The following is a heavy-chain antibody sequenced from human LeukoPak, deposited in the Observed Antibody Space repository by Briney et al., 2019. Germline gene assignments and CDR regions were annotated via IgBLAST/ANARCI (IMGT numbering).Heavy chain of an antibody. D-gene: IGHD2-2*01. V-gene: IGHV4-31*03. CDR2: IYYSGST. J-gene: IGHJ4*02. CDR3: ARQAVNIVVVPVGIDY. Sequence: SETLSLTCTVSGGSISSGGYYWSWIRQHPGKGLEWIGYIYYSGSTYYNPSLKSRVTISVDTSKNQFSLKLSSVTAADTAVYYCARQAVNIVVVPVGIDYWGQGTLVTVSS. CDR1: GGSISSGGYY.